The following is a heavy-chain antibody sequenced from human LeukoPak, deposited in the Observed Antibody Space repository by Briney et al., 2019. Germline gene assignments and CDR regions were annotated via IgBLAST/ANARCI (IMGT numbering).Heavy chain of an antibody. J-gene: IGHJ4*02. Sequence: SVKVSCKASGGTFSSYAISWVRQAPGQGLEWMGRIIPIFGTANYAQKFQGRVTITTDESTSTAYMELSSLRSEDTAVYYCASYSSGWYRRLYFDYWGQGTLVTVSS. CDR1: GGTFSSYA. D-gene: IGHD6-19*01. CDR3: ASYSSGWYRRLYFDY. CDR2: IIPIFGTA. V-gene: IGHV1-69*05.